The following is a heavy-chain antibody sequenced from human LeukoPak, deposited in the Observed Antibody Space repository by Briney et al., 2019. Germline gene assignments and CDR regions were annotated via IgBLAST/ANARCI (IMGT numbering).Heavy chain of an antibody. J-gene: IGHJ3*02. Sequence: GGSLRLSCAASGFTFSSYGMHWVRQAPGKGLEWVAFIRYDGSNKYYADSVKGRFTIPRDNSKNTLYLQMNSLRAEDTAVYYCACLAVAGTFRAFDIWGQGTMVTVSS. CDR1: GFTFSSYG. V-gene: IGHV3-30*02. CDR2: IRYDGSNK. D-gene: IGHD6-19*01. CDR3: ACLAVAGTFRAFDI.